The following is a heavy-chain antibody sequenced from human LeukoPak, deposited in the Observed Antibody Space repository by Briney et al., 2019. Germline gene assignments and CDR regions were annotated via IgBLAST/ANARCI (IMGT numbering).Heavy chain of an antibody. J-gene: IGHJ4*02. V-gene: IGHV3-23*01. CDR1: GFTFTGYA. Sequence: GGSLRLSCAASGFTFTGYAMSWVRQAPGKGLEWVSAMSGRGDNTYYANSVKGRFTISRDNSRNTLYLQMNSLRAEDTAVYYCARDGDYYDSSGYDYWGQGTLVTVSS. CDR2: MSGRGDNT. CDR3: ARDGDYYDSSGYDY. D-gene: IGHD3-22*01.